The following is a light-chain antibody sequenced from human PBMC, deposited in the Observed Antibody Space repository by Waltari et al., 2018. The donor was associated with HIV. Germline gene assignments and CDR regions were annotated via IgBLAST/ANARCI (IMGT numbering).Light chain of an antibody. J-gene: IGLJ1*01. CDR3: KSKTSSSTPCV. CDR2: DVS. V-gene: IGLV2-14*03. CDR1: SSDIGAYNS. Sequence: QSALTQPASVSGSPGQSITISCTGPSSDIGAYNSVSRYQQHPGKAPKLIIYDVSNRPSGVSGRFSGSKSGNTASLTISGLQAEDEADYFCKSKTSSSTPCVFGTGTKVAVL.